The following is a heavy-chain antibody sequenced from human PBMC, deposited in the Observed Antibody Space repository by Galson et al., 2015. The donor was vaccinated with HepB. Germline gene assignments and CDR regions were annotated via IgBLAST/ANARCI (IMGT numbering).Heavy chain of an antibody. J-gene: IGHJ4*02. Sequence: TLSLTCSVSGGSISSHYWSWMRQPPGKGLEWIGHIYDGGSTNYNPSLKSRVTMSTDTSNNQFSLKLTSVTAADTAVYHCVRQKGNKMPFDYWGRGTLVTVS. V-gene: IGHV4-59*08. CDR1: GGSISSHY. CDR2: IYDGGST. CDR3: VRQKGNKMPFDY. D-gene: IGHD4-23*01.